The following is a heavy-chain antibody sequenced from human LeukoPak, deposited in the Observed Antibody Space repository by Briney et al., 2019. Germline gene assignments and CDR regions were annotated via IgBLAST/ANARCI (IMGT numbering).Heavy chain of an antibody. CDR3: AKGLSGGVGRVTPGYGMDV. Sequence: PGGSLRLSCAASGFTFSSYGMHWVRQAPGKGLEWVAFVRNDGGNQYNADSAKGRFTISRDNSKNTLYLQMNSLRAEDTAVYYCAKGLSGGVGRVTPGYGMDVWGQGTTVTVSS. V-gene: IGHV3-30*02. D-gene: IGHD2-8*02. CDR2: VRNDGGNQ. CDR1: GFTFSSYG. J-gene: IGHJ6*02.